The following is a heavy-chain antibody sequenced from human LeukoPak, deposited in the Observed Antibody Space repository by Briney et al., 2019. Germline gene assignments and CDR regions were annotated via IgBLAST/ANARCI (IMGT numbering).Heavy chain of an antibody. CDR2: ISSSSSYI. V-gene: IGHV3-21*04. D-gene: IGHD3-9*01. Sequence: GGSLRLSCAASGFTFSSYSMNWVRQAPGKGLEWVSSISSSSSYIYYADSVKGRFTISRDNSKNSLYLQMNSLRAEDTAVYYCAREGTVRYFDWSPQGDAFDIWGQGTMVTVSS. CDR1: GFTFSSYS. CDR3: AREGTVRYFDWSPQGDAFDI. J-gene: IGHJ3*02.